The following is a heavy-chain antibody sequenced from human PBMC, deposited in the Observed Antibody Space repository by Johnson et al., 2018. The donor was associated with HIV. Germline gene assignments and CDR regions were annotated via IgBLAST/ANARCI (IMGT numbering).Heavy chain of an antibody. D-gene: IGHD3-9*01. J-gene: IGHJ3*02. Sequence: MQLVESGGGVVQPGRSLRLSCAASGFTFRSYWMSWVRQAPGKGLEWVANIKQDGSEKYYVDSVKGRFTISRDNAQKSLYLQMNSLRPEDTALYYCAKDYSRMDDILTGYRSDAFDIWGKGTRVTVSS. V-gene: IGHV3-7*03. CDR2: IKQDGSEK. CDR1: GFTFRSYW. CDR3: AKDYSRMDDILTGYRSDAFDI.